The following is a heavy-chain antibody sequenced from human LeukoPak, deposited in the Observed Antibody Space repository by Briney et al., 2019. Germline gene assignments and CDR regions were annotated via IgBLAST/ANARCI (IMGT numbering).Heavy chain of an antibody. CDR3: ARGPYSYDSSGAFDI. CDR1: GGSISSYF. V-gene: IGHV4-59*08. Sequence: SETLSLTCTVSGGSISSYFWSWIRQPPGKGLEWIGYIYYTGSTNYNPSLKSRVTISVDTSKNQFSLKLSSVTAADTAVYFCARGPYSYDSSGAFDIWGQGTMVTVSS. J-gene: IGHJ3*02. D-gene: IGHD3-22*01. CDR2: IYYTGST.